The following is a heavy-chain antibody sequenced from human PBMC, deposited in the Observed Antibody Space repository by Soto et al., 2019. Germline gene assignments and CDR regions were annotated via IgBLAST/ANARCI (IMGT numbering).Heavy chain of an antibody. CDR1: GYTFTSYD. J-gene: IGHJ6*02. CDR2: MNPNCGNT. CDR3: ARKKPLLDYYYGMDV. Sequence: ASVKVSCKASGYTFTSYDINWVRQATGQGLEWMGWMNPNCGNTGYAQKFQGRVTMTRNTSISTAYMELSSLRSEDTAVYYCARKKPLLDYYYGMDVWGQGTTVTVSS. V-gene: IGHV1-8*01. D-gene: IGHD2-15*01.